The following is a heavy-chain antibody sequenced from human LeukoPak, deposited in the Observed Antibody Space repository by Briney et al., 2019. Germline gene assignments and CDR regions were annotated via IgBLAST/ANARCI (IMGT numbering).Heavy chain of an antibody. J-gene: IGHJ3*02. CDR1: GGSISSYY. V-gene: IGHV4-59*01. CDR2: IYYSGST. D-gene: IGHD5-24*01. CDR3: GREPEMASPRDAFDI. Sequence: PSETLSLTCTVSGGSISSYYWSWIRQPPGKGLEWIGYIYYSGSTNYNPSLKSRVPISVDTSKNQFSLKLSSVHAAEPALYYCGREPEMASPRDAFDIWGQGTMVTVSS.